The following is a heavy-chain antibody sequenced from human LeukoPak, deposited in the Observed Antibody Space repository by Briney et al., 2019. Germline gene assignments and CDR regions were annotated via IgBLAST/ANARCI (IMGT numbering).Heavy chain of an antibody. Sequence: PGGSLRFSCAASGFTFSSYATSWVRQAPGKGLEWVSAISGSGGSTYYADSVKGRFTISRDNAKNSLYLQMNSLRAEDTAVYYCARDQNYDSSGYPNWFDPWGQGTLVTVSS. J-gene: IGHJ5*02. V-gene: IGHV3-23*01. D-gene: IGHD3-22*01. CDR1: GFTFSSYA. CDR3: ARDQNYDSSGYPNWFDP. CDR2: ISGSGGST.